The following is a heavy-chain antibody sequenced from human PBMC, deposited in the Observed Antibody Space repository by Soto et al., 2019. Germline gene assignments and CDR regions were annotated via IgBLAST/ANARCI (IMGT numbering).Heavy chain of an antibody. CDR3: AKDSNLYSSDWYGRWDY. D-gene: IGHD6-19*01. Sequence: EVQLLESGGGLVQPGGSLRLSCAASGFTFSSYAMSWVRQAPGKGLEWVSAISGSGGSTYYADSVNGRFTISRNNSKNTLYLQMHSLRAEDTAVNYCAKDSNLYSSDWYGRWDYWGQGTLVTVSS. CDR2: ISGSGGST. CDR1: GFTFSSYA. V-gene: IGHV3-23*01. J-gene: IGHJ4*02.